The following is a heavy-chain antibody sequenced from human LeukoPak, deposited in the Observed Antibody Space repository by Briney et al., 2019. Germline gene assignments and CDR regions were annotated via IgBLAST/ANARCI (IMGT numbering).Heavy chain of an antibody. CDR3: AKGVYTYGSMLLGFDD. D-gene: IGHD5-18*01. J-gene: IGHJ4*02. Sequence: PGGSLRLSCAASGFTFSSYAMYWVRQAPGKGLEWVSGIFGSGGSTHYADSVKGRFTISRDNSKNTLYLQMNSLRAEDAAVYYCAKGVYTYGSMLLGFDDWGQGTLVTVSS. V-gene: IGHV3-23*01. CDR2: IFGSGGST. CDR1: GFTFSSYA.